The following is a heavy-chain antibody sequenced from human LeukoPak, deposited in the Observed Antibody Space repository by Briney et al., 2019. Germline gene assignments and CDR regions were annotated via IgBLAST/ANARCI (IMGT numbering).Heavy chain of an antibody. CDR1: GYTFTNYG. V-gene: IGHV1-18*01. CDR3: ARDGRRYDILTGYYGYFDY. J-gene: IGHJ4*02. CDR2: ISAYNGNT. Sequence: ASVKVSCKASGYTFTNYGISWVRQAPGQGLEWMGWISAYNGNTNYAQKQGRVTMTTDTSTSTAYMELRSLRSDDTAVYYCARDGRRYDILTGYYGYFDYWGQGTLVTVSS. D-gene: IGHD3-9*01.